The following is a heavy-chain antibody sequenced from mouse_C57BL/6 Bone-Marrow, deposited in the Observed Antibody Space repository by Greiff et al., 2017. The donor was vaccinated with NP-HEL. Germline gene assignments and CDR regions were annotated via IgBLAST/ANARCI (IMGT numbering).Heavy chain of an antibody. CDR2: IYPGSGST. D-gene: IGHD2-10*01. J-gene: IGHJ3*01. V-gene: IGHV1-55*01. CDR3: ARGAYDGNLAWFAY. CDR1: GYTFTSYW. Sequence: QVQLQQSGAELVKPGASVKMSCKASGYTFTSYWITWVKQRPGQGLEWIGDIYPGSGSTTYNEKFKSKATLTVDTSSSTAYMQLSSLTSEDSAVYYCARGAYDGNLAWFAYWGQGTLVTVSA.